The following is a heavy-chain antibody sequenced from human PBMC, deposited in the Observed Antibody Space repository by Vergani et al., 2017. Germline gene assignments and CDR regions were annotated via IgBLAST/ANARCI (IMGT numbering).Heavy chain of an antibody. CDR1: GFTFSSYA. V-gene: IGHV3-30-3*01. CDR2: ISYDGSNK. CDR3: ARDGYPDSSGYYYLSYYYYGMDV. Sequence: QVQLVESGGGVVQPGRSLRLSCAASGFTFSSYAMHWVRQAPGKGLEWVAVISYDGSNKYYADSVKGRFTISRDNAKNSLYLQMNSLRAEDTAVYYCARDGYPDSSGYYYLSYYYYGMDVWGQGTTVTVSS. D-gene: IGHD3-22*01. J-gene: IGHJ6*02.